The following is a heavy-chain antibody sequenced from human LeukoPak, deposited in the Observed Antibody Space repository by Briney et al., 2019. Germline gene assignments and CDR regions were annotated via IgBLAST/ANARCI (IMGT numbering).Heavy chain of an antibody. CDR1: GFTVSSNY. Sequence: GGSLRLSCAASGFTVSSNYMSWVRQAPGKGLEWVSVIYSGGSTYYADSVKGRFTISRDNSKNTLYLQVNSLRVEDTAVYYCVRDYDFWSGLSPPDYWGQGTLVTVSS. CDR2: IYSGGST. D-gene: IGHD3-3*01. V-gene: IGHV3-53*01. CDR3: VRDYDFWSGLSPPDY. J-gene: IGHJ4*02.